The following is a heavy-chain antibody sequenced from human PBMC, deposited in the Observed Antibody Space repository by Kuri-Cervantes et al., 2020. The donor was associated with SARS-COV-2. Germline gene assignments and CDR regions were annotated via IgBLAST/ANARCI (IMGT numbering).Heavy chain of an antibody. CDR2: ISGSGGST. J-gene: IGHJ4*02. D-gene: IGHD2-2*01. CDR1: GFTFSDYY. V-gene: IGHV3-23*01. CDR3: AKFYRDIVVVPAARGFYFDY. Sequence: GGSLRLSCAASGFTFSDYYMSWIRQAPGKGLEWVSAISGSGGSTYYADSVKGRFTISRDNSKNTLYLQMNSLRAEDTAVYYCAKFYRDIVVVPAARGFYFDYWGQGTLVTVSS.